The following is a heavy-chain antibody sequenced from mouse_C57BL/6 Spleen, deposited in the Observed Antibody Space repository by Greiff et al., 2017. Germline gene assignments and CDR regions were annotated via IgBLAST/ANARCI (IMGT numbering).Heavy chain of an antibody. V-gene: IGHV3-6*01. CDR3: AREGGPYYYGSSGGYFDV. CDR2: IRYDGSN. D-gene: IGHD1-1*01. Sequence: EVKLQESGPGLVKPSQSLSLTCSVTGYSITSGYYWNWIRQFPGNKLEWMGYIRYDGSNNYNPSLKNRISITRDTPKNQFFLKLNSVTTEDTATYYCAREGGPYYYGSSGGYFDVWGTGTTVTVSS. CDR1: GYSITSGYY. J-gene: IGHJ1*03.